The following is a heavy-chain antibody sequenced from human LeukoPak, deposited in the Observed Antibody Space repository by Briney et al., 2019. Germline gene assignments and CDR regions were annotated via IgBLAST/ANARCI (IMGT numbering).Heavy chain of an antibody. J-gene: IGHJ6*03. CDR1: GGSFSGYY. V-gene: IGHV4-34*01. Sequence: PSETLSLTCAVYGGSFSGYYWSWIRQPPGKGLEWIGEINHSGSTNYNPSLKSRVTISVDTSKSQFSLKLSSVTAADTAVYYCARVLYSSSWIRGDYYYYMDVWGKGTTVIVSS. CDR3: ARVLYSSSWIRGDYYYYMDV. CDR2: INHSGST. D-gene: IGHD6-13*01.